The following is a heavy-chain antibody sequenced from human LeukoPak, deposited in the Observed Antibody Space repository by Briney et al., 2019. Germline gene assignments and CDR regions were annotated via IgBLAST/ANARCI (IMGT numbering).Heavy chain of an antibody. D-gene: IGHD3-9*01. CDR1: GFTFSSYG. CDR3: ARLHYDVLTGPFDY. J-gene: IGHJ4*02. V-gene: IGHV3-30*03. Sequence: PGRSLRLSCAASGFTFSSYGMHWVRQAPGKGLEWVAVISYDGSNKYYADSVKGRFTISRDNSKNTLWLQMNSLRAEDTAVYYCARLHYDVLTGPFDYWGQGTLVTVSS. CDR2: ISYDGSNK.